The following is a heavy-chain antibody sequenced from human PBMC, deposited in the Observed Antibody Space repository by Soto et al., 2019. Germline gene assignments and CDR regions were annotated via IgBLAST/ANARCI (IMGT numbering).Heavy chain of an antibody. CDR3: ARDRGPYDIVVVPAATSLDWFDP. D-gene: IGHD2-2*01. V-gene: IGHV1-8*01. Sequence: GASVKVSCKASGYTFTSYDINWVRQATGQGLEWMGWMNPNSGNTGYAQKLQGRVTMTTDTPTSTAYMELRSLRSDDTAVYYCARDRGPYDIVVVPAATSLDWFDPWGQGTLVTVSS. J-gene: IGHJ5*02. CDR1: GYTFTSYD. CDR2: MNPNSGNT.